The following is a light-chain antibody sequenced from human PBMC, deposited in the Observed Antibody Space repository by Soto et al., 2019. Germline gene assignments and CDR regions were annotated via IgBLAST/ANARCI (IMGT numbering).Light chain of an antibody. CDR2: EAS. CDR1: QSIFSS. J-gene: IGKJ1*01. V-gene: IGKV1-5*03. CDR3: QQYSTFST. Sequence: DVQMTQSPSTLSASVGDRVTITCRASQSIFSSLAWYQQKPGKAPKLLIYEASSLEGGVPSRFNGDGSGTEFTLTISSQQPEDFGSYFCQQYSTFSTFGQGTKVEI.